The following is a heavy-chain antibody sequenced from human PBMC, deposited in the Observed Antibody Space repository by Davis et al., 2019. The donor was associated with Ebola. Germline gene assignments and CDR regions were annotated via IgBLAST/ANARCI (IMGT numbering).Heavy chain of an antibody. CDR1: GFTFSSYA. D-gene: IGHD4/OR15-4a*01. Sequence: GESLKISCAASGFTFSSYAMSWVRQAPGKGLEWVSYISSSGSTVYYSDSVEGRFMISRDNAKNSLYLEMNSLREEDTAVYYCTRDSANDYYSYYGMDVWGQGTTVIVSS. CDR2: ISSSGSTV. J-gene: IGHJ6*02. CDR3: TRDSANDYYSYYGMDV. V-gene: IGHV3-48*02.